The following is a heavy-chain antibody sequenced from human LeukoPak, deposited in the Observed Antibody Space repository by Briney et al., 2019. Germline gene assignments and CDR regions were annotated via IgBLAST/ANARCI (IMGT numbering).Heavy chain of an antibody. D-gene: IGHD6-19*01. CDR2: ISSSSSTI. Sequence: PGGSLRLSCAASGFTFSSYSMNWVRQAPGKGLEWVSYISSSSSTIYYADSVKGRFTISRDNAKNSLYLQMNSLRAEDTAVYYCARDAGSSGWFHDYWGQGTLVTVSS. V-gene: IGHV3-48*04. CDR1: GFTFSSYS. CDR3: ARDAGSSGWFHDY. J-gene: IGHJ4*02.